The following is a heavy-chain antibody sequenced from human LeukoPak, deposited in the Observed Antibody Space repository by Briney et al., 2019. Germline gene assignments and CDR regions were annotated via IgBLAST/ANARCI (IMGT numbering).Heavy chain of an antibody. V-gene: IGHV3-30*18. CDR3: AKDARYCSSTSCGPRYYYYYGMDV. CDR1: GFTFSSYG. Sequence: PGRSLRLSCAASGFTFSSYGMHWVRQAPGKELEWVAVISYDGSNKYYADSVKGRFTISRDNSKNTLYLQMNSLRAEDTAVYYCAKDARYCSSTSCGPRYYYYYGMDVWGQGTTVTVSS. D-gene: IGHD2-2*01. CDR2: ISYDGSNK. J-gene: IGHJ6*02.